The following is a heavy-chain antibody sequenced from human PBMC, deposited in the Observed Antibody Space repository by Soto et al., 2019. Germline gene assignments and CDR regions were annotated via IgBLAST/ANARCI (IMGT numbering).Heavy chain of an antibody. D-gene: IGHD6-6*01. CDR3: AKDGASEYSSSRDFLSSYYYYMDV. CDR1: GFTFSSYG. V-gene: IGHV3-30*18. CDR2: ISYDGSNK. J-gene: IGHJ6*03. Sequence: QVQLVESGGGVVQPGRSLRLSCAASGFTFSSYGMHWVRQAPGKGLEWVAVISYDGSNKYYADSVKGRFTISRDNSKNTLYLQMNSLRAEDTAVYYCAKDGASEYSSSRDFLSSYYYYMDVWGKGTTVTVSS.